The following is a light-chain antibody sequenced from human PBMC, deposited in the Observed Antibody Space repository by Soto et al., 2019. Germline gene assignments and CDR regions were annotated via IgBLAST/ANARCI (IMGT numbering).Light chain of an antibody. Sequence: ETVLTQSPATLSLSPGERATLSCRASQSVSSYLVWYQQKPGQAPRLLIYDASNRATGIPARFSGSGSGTDFTLTISSLEPEDFAVYYCQQRSNWPPSLGQGTKVDIK. CDR2: DAS. J-gene: IGKJ1*01. CDR1: QSVSSY. V-gene: IGKV3-11*01. CDR3: QQRSNWPPS.